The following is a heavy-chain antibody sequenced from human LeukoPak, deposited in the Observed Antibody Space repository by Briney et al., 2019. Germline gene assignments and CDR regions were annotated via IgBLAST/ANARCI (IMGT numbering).Heavy chain of an antibody. CDR2: ISSSSSYI. CDR1: GFTFSSYS. V-gene: IGHV3-21*01. D-gene: IGHD3-3*01. CDR3: ATGIRFLEWLLYGYFDY. Sequence: GGSLRLSCAASGFTFSSYSMNWVRQAPGKGPEWVSSISSSSSYIYYADSVKGRFTISRDNAKNSLYLQMSSLRAEDTAVYYCATGIRFLEWLLYGYFDYWGQGTLVTVS. J-gene: IGHJ4*02.